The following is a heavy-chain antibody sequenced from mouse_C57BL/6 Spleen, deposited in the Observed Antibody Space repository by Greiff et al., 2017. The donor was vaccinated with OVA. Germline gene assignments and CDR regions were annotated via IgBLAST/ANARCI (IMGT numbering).Heavy chain of an antibody. J-gene: IGHJ3*01. V-gene: IGHV1-22*01. CDR3: ARGYYDYGWFAY. CDR1: GYTFTDYN. Sequence: VQLQQSGPELVKPGASVKMSCKASGYTFTDYNMHWVKQSHGKSLEWIGYINPNNGGTSYNQKFKGKATLTVNKSSSTAYMELRSLTSEDSAVYYCARGYYDYGWFAYWGQGTLVTVSA. CDR2: INPNNGGT. D-gene: IGHD2-4*01.